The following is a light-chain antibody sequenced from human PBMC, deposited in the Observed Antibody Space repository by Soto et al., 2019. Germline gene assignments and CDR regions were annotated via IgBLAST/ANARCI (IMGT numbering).Light chain of an antibody. V-gene: IGKV3-11*01. J-gene: IGKJ5*01. CDR1: QSVSTY. CDR3: QQADSFPFT. Sequence: EIVLTQSPATLSLSPGERATLSCRASQSVSTYLAWYQQKPGQAHRLLIYDAYNRATGIPARFSGSGSGTEFTLTISSLQPEDFATYYCQQADSFPFTFGQGTRLEI. CDR2: DAY.